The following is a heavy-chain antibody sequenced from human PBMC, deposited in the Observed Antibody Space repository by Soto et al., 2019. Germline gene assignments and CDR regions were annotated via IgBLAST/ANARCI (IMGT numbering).Heavy chain of an antibody. V-gene: IGHV4-4*07. CDR1: GGSINTFY. J-gene: IGHJ4*02. CDR3: AREGSYSAYNFAHGIQLWSFDF. D-gene: IGHD5-12*01. CDR2: IFSSGST. Sequence: SETLSLTCTVSGGSINTFYWSWVRQPAGKGLEWIGRIFSSGSTSFNPSLESRVAMPVDTSKNHFSLNLSSVTAADMAVYYCAREGSYSAYNFAHGIQLWSFDFWGQGALVTVS.